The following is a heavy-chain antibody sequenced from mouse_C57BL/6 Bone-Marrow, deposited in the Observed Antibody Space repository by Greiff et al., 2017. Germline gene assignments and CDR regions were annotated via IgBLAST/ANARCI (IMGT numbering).Heavy chain of an antibody. CDR1: GFNIKDDY. CDR2: IDPENGDT. J-gene: IGHJ1*03. D-gene: IGHD1-1*01. V-gene: IGHV14-4*01. CDR3: TTVITTVVAYYWYFDV. Sequence: VQLQQSGAELVRPGASVKLSCTASGFNIKDDYMHWVKQRPEQGLEWIGWIDPENGDTEYASKFQGKATITADTSSNTAYLQLSSLTSEDTAVYYCTTVITTVVAYYWYFDVWGTGTTVTGSS.